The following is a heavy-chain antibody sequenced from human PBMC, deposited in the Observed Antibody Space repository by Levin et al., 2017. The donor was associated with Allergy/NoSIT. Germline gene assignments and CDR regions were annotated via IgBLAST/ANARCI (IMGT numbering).Heavy chain of an antibody. Sequence: EASVKVSCAASGFTLSHYPMNWVRQAPGKGLEWVSYISSSSTTIYYADSVKGRFTISRDNAKNSLYLQMNSLRDEDTAVYYCARDRTTVSSPFDYWGQGTLVTVSS. V-gene: IGHV3-48*02. CDR1: GFTLSHYP. CDR3: ARDRTTVSSPFDY. CDR2: ISSSSTTI. D-gene: IGHD4-17*01. J-gene: IGHJ4*02.